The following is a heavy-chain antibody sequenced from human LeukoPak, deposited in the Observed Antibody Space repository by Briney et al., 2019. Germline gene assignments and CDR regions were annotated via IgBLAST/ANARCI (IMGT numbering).Heavy chain of an antibody. J-gene: IGHJ4*02. CDR1: GYTFTSYG. Sequence: ASVKVSCKASGYTFTSYGISWVRQAPGQGLEWMGWISAYNGNTNYAQKLQGRVAMTTDTSTSTAYMELRSLRSDDTAVYYCARFRHYGSGSSHLDGWGQGTLVTVSS. V-gene: IGHV1-18*01. CDR3: ARFRHYGSGSSHLDG. CDR2: ISAYNGNT. D-gene: IGHD3-10*01.